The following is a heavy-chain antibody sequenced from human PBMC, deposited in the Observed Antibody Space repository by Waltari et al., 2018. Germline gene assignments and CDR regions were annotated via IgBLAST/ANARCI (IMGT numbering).Heavy chain of an antibody. CDR1: GFTFSDYD. V-gene: IGHV3-72*01. CDR2: TRNKARRYIT. J-gene: IGHJ4*02. CDR3: ARDLDGDSNFDY. D-gene: IGHD2-21*02. Sequence: EVQLLESGGGLVQPGGSLRLSCAASGFTFSDYDMDWVRQAPEKGLEWVGRTRNKARRYITEYAASVKGRLTISRDDSKNALYLQMDSLKTEDTAVYYCARDLDGDSNFDYWGQGTLVTVSS.